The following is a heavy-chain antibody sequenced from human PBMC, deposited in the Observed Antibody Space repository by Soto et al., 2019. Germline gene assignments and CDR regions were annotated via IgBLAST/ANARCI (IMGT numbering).Heavy chain of an antibody. CDR2: ISGGGET. CDR3: ARDGDGGWGN. CDR1: GLYVGSSY. Sequence: EVQLVESGGGVIQPWGSLRLSCAASGLYVGSSYMSWVRQAPGKGLEWISYISGGGETYYSNSVKGRFTISKDNSKNTLFLQMHSVRAEDTAVYYCARDGDGGWGNWGRGVQVTVTS. J-gene: IGHJ4*02. D-gene: IGHD7-27*01. V-gene: IGHV3-53*01.